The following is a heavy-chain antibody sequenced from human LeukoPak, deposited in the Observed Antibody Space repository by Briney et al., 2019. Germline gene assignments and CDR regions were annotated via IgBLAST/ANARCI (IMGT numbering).Heavy chain of an antibody. CDR1: GYTFTSYA. Sequence: ASVKVSCKASGYTFTSYAMNWVRQAPGQGLEWMGWINTNTGNPTYAQGFTGRFVFSLDTSVSTAYLQISSLKAEDTAVYYCASTGGNYYASSDPTIPIGYWGQGTLVPVSS. D-gene: IGHD3-22*01. V-gene: IGHV7-4-1*02. CDR2: INTNTGNP. CDR3: ASTGGNYYASSDPTIPIGY. J-gene: IGHJ4*02.